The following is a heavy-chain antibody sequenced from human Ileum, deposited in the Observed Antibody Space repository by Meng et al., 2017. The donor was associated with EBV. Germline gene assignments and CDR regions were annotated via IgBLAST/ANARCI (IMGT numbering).Heavy chain of an antibody. Sequence: QIQLVQSAAEVKKPGDSMKVSCKASGYTFSNDGISWLRQAPGQGLEWMGWISAYNGNTNYAQNLQGRVTMTTDTSTGTAYMEVRSLRSDDTAVYYCARAGNGGSYYFTYWGQGTLVTVSS. D-gene: IGHD1-26*01. V-gene: IGHV1-18*01. CDR2: ISAYNGNT. J-gene: IGHJ4*02. CDR1: GYTFSNDG. CDR3: ARAGNGGSYYFTY.